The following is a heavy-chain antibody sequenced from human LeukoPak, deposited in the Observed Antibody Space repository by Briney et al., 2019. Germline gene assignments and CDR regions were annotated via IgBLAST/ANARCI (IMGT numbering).Heavy chain of an antibody. D-gene: IGHD1-26*01. V-gene: IGHV3-30*02. J-gene: IGHJ4*02. CDR1: GFTFSSYG. Sequence: PGGSLRLSCAASGFTFSSYGMHWVRQAPGKGLAGVAFIRYDGSNKYYADCVKGRFTISRDNSKNTLYLQMNSLRAEDTAVYYCAKGDRVGATDYWGQGTLVTVSS. CDR3: AKGDRVGATDY. CDR2: IRYDGSNK.